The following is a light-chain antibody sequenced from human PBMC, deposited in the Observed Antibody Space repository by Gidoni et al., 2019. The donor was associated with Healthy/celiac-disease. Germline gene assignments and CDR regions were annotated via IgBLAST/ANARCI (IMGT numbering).Light chain of an antibody. CDR3: AAWDDSLSAWV. V-gene: IGLV1-47*01. CDR1: SPNIGSNY. Sequence: QSVLTQHPSASGTPGQWVTISCSGSSPNIGSNYVYWYQQLPGTAPKLLIYRNNQRPSGVPDRFSGSKSGTSASLAISGLRSEDEADYYCAAWDDSLSAWVFGGGTKLTVL. CDR2: RNN. J-gene: IGLJ3*02.